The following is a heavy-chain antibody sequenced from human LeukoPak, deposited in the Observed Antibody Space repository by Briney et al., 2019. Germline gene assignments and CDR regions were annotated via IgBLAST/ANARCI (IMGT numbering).Heavy chain of an antibody. CDR1: GFTFSNYA. Sequence: GGSLRLSCAASGFTFSNYAMSWIRQAPGKGLEWVSGIIESGGGTHYADSVKGRFTISRDNSQNTLYLQMISLRAEDTAVYYCAKDYKVRSGEPPIDYWGQGTLVTVSS. D-gene: IGHD7-27*01. CDR2: IIESGGGT. J-gene: IGHJ4*02. CDR3: AKDYKVRSGEPPIDY. V-gene: IGHV3-23*01.